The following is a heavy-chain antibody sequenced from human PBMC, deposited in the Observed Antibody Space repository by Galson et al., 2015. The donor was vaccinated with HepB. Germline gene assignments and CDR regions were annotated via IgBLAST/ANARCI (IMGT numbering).Heavy chain of an antibody. V-gene: IGHV3-23*01. Sequence: SLRLSCAASGFTFNSYGMIWVRQAPGRGLEWVSAISSGGDRTKYADSVKGRFTISRDNSKNTLYVQTNSLRAEDTAIYYCARSAVASSGDYWYFDLWGRGTLVTVSS. CDR1: GFTFNSYG. D-gene: IGHD6-19*01. CDR3: ARSAVASSGDYWYFDL. CDR2: ISSGGDRT. J-gene: IGHJ2*01.